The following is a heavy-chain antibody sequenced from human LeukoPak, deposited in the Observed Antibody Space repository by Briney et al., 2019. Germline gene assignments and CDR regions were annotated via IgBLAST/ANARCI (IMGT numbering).Heavy chain of an antibody. CDR2: IYYSGST. D-gene: IGHD2-2*01. J-gene: IGHJ6*03. Sequence: PSETLSLTCTVSGGSISSYYWSWIRQPPGKGLEWIGYIYYSGSTNYNPSLKSRVTISVDTSKNQFSLKLSSVTAADTAVYYCARDQIVEYQLLRPRYYYYMDVWGKGTTVTVSS. CDR1: GGSISSYY. CDR3: ARDQIVEYQLLRPRYYYYMDV. V-gene: IGHV4-59*01.